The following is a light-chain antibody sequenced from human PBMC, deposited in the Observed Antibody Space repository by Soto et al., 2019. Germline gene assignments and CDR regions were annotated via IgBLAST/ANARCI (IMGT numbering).Light chain of an antibody. CDR3: QQYGTSPLT. Sequence: IVLTQSPGTLSLSPGERATLSCRASQRISSSYLAWYQQKPGQAPRLLIYGASSRATGIPHRFSGSGSGTDFTLTISRLEPEDFAVYCGQQYGTSPLTFGGGTKVEIK. CDR2: GAS. CDR1: QRISSSY. V-gene: IGKV3-20*01. J-gene: IGKJ4*01.